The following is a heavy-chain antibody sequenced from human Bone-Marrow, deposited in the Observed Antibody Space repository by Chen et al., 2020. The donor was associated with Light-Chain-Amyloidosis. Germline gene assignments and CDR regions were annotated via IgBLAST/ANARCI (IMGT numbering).Heavy chain of an antibody. CDR2: IKEDGSET. D-gene: IGHD3-16*01. CDR3: AKGGASFDY. J-gene: IGHJ4*02. CDR1: GFTFNNYW. V-gene: IGHV3-7*01. Sequence: EVQLVESGGGLVQPGGSLRLSCAASGFTFNNYWMSWVRQAPGKGLEWVANIKEDGSETYYVDSVKCRFTISRDNAKDSLYLQMNSRRVEDTALYYCAKGGASFDYWGQGTLVTVSS.